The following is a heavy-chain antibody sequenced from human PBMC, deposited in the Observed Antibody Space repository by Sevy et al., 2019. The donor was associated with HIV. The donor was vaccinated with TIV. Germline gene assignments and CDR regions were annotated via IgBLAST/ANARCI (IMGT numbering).Heavy chain of an antibody. J-gene: IGHJ4*02. CDR2: IKQDMSEK. CDR3: ARAQQVTMLVVIGGLYFDF. D-gene: IGHD3-22*01. V-gene: IGHV3-7*01. CDR1: GFTFRNYA. Sequence: GGSLRLSCAASGFTFRNYAMNWVRQAPGKGLEWVANIKQDMSEKYYADSVKGRFTISRDNARNSLYLQMESLRAEDTAVYYCARAQQVTMLVVIGGLYFDFWGQGTLVTVSS.